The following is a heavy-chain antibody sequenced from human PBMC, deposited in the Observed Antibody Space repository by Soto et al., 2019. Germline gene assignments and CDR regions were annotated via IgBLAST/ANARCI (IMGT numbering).Heavy chain of an antibody. CDR1: GLTVSTYG. Sequence: QVQLVESGGGVVQPGSYLRLSCAVSGLTVSTYGMHWVRQAPGKGLEWVAVISRDGGTKYYADSVKGRFTISRDNSRNTLFMEMNSLRGDDMAVYYCTGEVASGYWGQGTLVTVSS. CDR3: TGEVASGY. CDR2: ISRDGGTK. V-gene: IGHV3-30*03. J-gene: IGHJ4*02. D-gene: IGHD2-8*02.